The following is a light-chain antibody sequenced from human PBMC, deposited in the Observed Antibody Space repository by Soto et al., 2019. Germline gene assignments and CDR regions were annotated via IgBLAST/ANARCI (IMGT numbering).Light chain of an antibody. CDR2: EVT. Sequence: QSVPTQPPSASGSPGQPVTISRTGSSSDVGANNYVSWYQQHPGKAPKLIIYEVTKRPSGVPDRFSGSKSGNTASLTVSGLQAEDGADYYCSTFGGTNVFGGATKLTVL. J-gene: IGLJ2*01. CDR3: STFGGTNV. V-gene: IGLV2-8*01. CDR1: SSDVGANNY.